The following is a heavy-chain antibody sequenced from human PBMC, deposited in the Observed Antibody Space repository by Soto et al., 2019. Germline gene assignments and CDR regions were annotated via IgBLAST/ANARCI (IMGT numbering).Heavy chain of an antibody. CDR1: GYTFTGYY. V-gene: IGHV1-2*02. CDR2: INPNSGGT. CDR3: ARDDSSGYSYIDY. Sequence: QVQLVQSGAEVKKPGASVKVSCKASGYTFTGYYMHWVRQAPGQGLEWMGWINPNSGGTNYAQKFQGRVTITRDTSVSTAYMELSRLRSDDTAVYYCARDDSSGYSYIDYRGQATLVTVSS. D-gene: IGHD3-22*01. J-gene: IGHJ4*02.